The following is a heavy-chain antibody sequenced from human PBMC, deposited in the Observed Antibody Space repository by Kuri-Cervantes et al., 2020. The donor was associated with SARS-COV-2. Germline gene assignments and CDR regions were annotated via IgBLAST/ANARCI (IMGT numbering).Heavy chain of an antibody. J-gene: IGHJ2*01. V-gene: IGHV4-4*07. CDR1: GGSISSYY. Sequence: SATLSLTCTVSGGSISSYYGSWIRQPAGKGLEWIGRIYTSGSTSYNPSLKSRLTRSTDTSRNQFSLRLNSVTAADTAVYYCARDRKTVGWYFDLWGRGTLVTVSS. D-gene: IGHD4-11*01. CDR2: IYTSGST. CDR3: ARDRKTVGWYFDL.